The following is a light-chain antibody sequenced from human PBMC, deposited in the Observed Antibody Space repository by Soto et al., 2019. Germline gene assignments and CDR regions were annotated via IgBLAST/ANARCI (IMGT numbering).Light chain of an antibody. CDR1: QSVSSSF. CDR3: QQYGSSPWT. V-gene: IGKV3-20*01. CDR2: GAS. Sequence: EIVLTQSPGTLSLSPGERATLSCRASQSVSSSFLAWYPQKPGQAPRHLIYGASSRATGIPDRFSGSGYGTDFTLTISGLEPEDFAVYYCQQYGSSPWTFGQGTKVEIK. J-gene: IGKJ1*01.